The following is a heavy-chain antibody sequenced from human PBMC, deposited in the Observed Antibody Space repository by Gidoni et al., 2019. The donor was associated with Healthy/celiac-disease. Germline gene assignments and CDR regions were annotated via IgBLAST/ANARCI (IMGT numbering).Heavy chain of an antibody. CDR1: GGSISRGDYY. D-gene: IGHD4-17*01. V-gene: IGHV4-30-4*01. CDR3: ARDPLTTVTTGEDV. CDR2: IYYSGST. J-gene: IGHJ6*02. Sequence: QVQLQESGPGLVKPSQPLSLTCTVSGGSISRGDYYWSWIRQPPGKGLEWIGYIYYSGSTYYNPSLKSRVTISVDTSKNQFSLKLSSVTAADTAVYYCARDPLTTVTTGEDVWGQGTTVTVSS.